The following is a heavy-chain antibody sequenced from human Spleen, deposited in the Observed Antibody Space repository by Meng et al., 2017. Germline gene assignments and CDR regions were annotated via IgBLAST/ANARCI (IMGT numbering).Heavy chain of an antibody. D-gene: IGHD4-11*01. CDR2: INHSGST. V-gene: IGHV4-34*01. Sequence: QVSLQQWGACLLKPSETLSLTCVVSGGFFSDYYWSWIRQPPGKGLEWIGEINHSGSTNYNPSLESRATISVDTSQNNLSLKLSSVAAADSAVYYCARGPTTMAHDFDYWGQGTLVTVSS. CDR3: ARGPTTMAHDFDY. CDR1: GGFFSDYY. J-gene: IGHJ4*02.